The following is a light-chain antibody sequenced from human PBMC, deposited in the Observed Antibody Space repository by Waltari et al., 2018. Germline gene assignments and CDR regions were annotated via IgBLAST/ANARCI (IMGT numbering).Light chain of an antibody. CDR3: QQRSNWPRYT. CDR2: DAS. J-gene: IGKJ2*01. CDR1: QSVGDY. V-gene: IGKV3-11*01. Sequence: EFVLTHSPPTLPFPPGQEAPLSCRASQSVGDYLAWHQQKPGQAPRLLIYDASNSATGIPARFSGSGSGTDFTLTISSLEPEDFAVYYCQQRSNWPRYTFGQGTKLEIK.